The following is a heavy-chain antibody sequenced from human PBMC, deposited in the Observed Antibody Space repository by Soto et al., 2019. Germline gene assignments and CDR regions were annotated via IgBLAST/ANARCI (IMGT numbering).Heavy chain of an antibody. J-gene: IGHJ5*02. V-gene: IGHV4-34*01. Sequence: SETLSLTCAVYGESLSGFHWNWIRQPPGKGLEWIGEINHSGSTTYSPSLESRVTISRDTSRNQFSLKLSSVTAADTAVYYCARGRSRYSNTFHTWLDPWGQGAPVTVSS. D-gene: IGHD2-2*01. CDR1: GESLSGFH. CDR3: ARGRSRYSNTFHTWLDP. CDR2: INHSGST.